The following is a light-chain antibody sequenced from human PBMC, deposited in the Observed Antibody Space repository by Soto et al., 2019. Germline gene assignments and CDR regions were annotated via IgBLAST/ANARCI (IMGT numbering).Light chain of an antibody. CDR1: QSISSY. CDR2: AAS. J-gene: IGKJ5*01. V-gene: IGKV1-39*01. Sequence: DIHVTQSPSSLSASLGDRVTITLRASQSISSYLNWYQQKPGKAPKLLIYAASSLQSGVPSRFSGSGSGTDFTLTISSLQPEDFAMYYCQQTYSTPITFGQGTRLEIK. CDR3: QQTYSTPIT.